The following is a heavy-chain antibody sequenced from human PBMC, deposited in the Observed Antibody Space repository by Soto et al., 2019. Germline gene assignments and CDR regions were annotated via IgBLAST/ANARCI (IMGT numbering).Heavy chain of an antibody. CDR1: GGSFSGYY. D-gene: IGHD2-2*01. CDR2: INHSGST. V-gene: IGHV4-34*01. Sequence: QVQLQQWGAGLLKPSETLSLTCAVYGGSFSGYYWSWIRQPPGKGLEWIGEINHSGSTNYNPSLTSRVTISVDTSKNQFSLKLSSVTAADTAVYYCARMRCSSTSCYSRGKFYYFDYWGQGTLVTVSS. CDR3: ARMRCSSTSCYSRGKFYYFDY. J-gene: IGHJ4*02.